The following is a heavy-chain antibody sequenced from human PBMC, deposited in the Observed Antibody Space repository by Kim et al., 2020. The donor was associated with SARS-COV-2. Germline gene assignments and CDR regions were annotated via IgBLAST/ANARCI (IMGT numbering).Heavy chain of an antibody. Sequence: GGSLRLSCAASGYTFTYSYMGWVRQAPGKGLEWVSSIYSGGNTIYADSLKGRLIISRDHSKHTQYFQMTSLRPEDTAVSYCATVVCYDDAGDSKHWAQG. V-gene: IGHV3-66*01. CDR1: GYTFTYSY. CDR2: IYSGGNT. J-gene: IGHJ1*01. CDR3: ATVVCYDDAGDSKH. D-gene: IGHD5-12*01.